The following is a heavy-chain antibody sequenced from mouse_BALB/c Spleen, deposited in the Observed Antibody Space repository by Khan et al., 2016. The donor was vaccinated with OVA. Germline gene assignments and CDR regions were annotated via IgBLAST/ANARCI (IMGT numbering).Heavy chain of an antibody. CDR2: ISPGSGDT. V-gene: IGHV1-77*01. D-gene: IGHD1-2*01. J-gene: IGHJ3*01. Sequence: QVQLQQSGAELARPGASVKLSCKASGYTFTDYYINWVKQRTGQGLEWIGEISPGSGDTYYNEKFKGKATLTADKSSTTAYMQLSSLTHEASAVYFCARRNYFGDTFAYWGQGTLVTVSS. CDR3: ARRNYFGDTFAY. CDR1: GYTFTDYY.